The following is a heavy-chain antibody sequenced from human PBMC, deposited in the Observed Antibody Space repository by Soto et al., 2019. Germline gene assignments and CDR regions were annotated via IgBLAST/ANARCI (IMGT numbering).Heavy chain of an antibody. J-gene: IGHJ6*02. CDR3: ARGEGITTFGVYGFDV. Sequence: GESLTISCKGSGYRFTSHWISWLRQMPGKGLEWMGRTDPSDSFTQYNPSFQGHVTISGDKSLSTAYLQWSSLKASDTAIYYCARGEGITTFGVYGFDVWGQGASVTVSS. CDR1: GYRFTSHW. D-gene: IGHD3-3*01. V-gene: IGHV5-10-1*01. CDR2: TDPSDSFT.